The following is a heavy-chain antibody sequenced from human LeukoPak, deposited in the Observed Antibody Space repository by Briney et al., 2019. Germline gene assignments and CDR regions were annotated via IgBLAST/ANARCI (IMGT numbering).Heavy chain of an antibody. CDR3: ARTDCSSTSCPLGAFAI. D-gene: IGHD2-2*01. CDR2: IIPIFGTA. CDR1: GGTFSSYA. J-gene: IGHJ3*02. V-gene: IGHV1-69*13. Sequence: GASVKVACKASGGTFSSYAISWVRQAPGQGLEWMGRIIPIFGTANYAQKFQGRVTITADESTSTAYMELSSLRSEDTAVYYCARTDCSSTSCPLGAFAIWGQGTMVTVSS.